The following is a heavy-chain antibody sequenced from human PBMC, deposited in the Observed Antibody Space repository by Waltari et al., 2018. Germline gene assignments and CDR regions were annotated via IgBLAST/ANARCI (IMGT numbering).Heavy chain of an antibody. D-gene: IGHD2-21*02. CDR3: SKFSDCGADCYQYLPQ. J-gene: IGHJ1*01. V-gene: IGHV3-23*01. CDR1: GFPFSDYA. Sequence: EVQLLESGGGLVQPGGSLRLSCAASGFPFSDYAMNWVRQAPGKWLGWVSAMSGMVGSTFDADPVKGRFTISRDNSKSTLYLQMNSLRAEDTAVYYCSKFSDCGADCYQYLPQWGQGTLATVTS. CDR2: MSGMVGST.